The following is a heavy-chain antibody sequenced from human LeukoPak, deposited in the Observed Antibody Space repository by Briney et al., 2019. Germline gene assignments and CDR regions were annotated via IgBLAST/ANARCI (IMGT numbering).Heavy chain of an antibody. V-gene: IGHV1-2*02. CDR1: GYTFTGYY. CDR2: INPNGGGT. D-gene: IGHD6-13*01. Sequence: ASVKVSCKASGYTFTGYYMHWVRQAPGQGLEWMGWINPNGGGTNYAQKFQGRVTMTRDTSISTAYMELSRLRSDDTAVYYCAIGVAAPTALDYWGQGTLVTVSS. J-gene: IGHJ4*02. CDR3: AIGVAAPTALDY.